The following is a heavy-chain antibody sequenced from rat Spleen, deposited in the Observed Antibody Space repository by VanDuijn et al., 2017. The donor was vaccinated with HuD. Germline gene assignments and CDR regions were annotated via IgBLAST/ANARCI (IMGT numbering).Heavy chain of an antibody. CDR2: ISYEGSST. CDR1: GFTFSDYY. Sequence: EVRLVESGGGLVQPGGSLKLSCAASGFTFSDYYMAWVRQAPKKGLEWVASISYEGSSTYYGDSVKGRFTISRDNAKSTLYLQMNILRSEDTATYYCARPNAYYGYTYFDYWGQGVMVTVSS. V-gene: IGHV5-22*01. CDR3: ARPNAYYGYTYFDY. J-gene: IGHJ2*01. D-gene: IGHD1-9*01.